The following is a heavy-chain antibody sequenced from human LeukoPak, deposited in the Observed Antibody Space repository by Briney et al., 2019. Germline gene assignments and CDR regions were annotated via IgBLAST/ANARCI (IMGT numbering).Heavy chain of an antibody. J-gene: IGHJ6*03. D-gene: IGHD1-26*01. CDR2: ISTTGGTT. V-gene: IGHV3-23*01. CDR3: AKSQRGYYPRRTYYYYMDV. CDR1: GLTFSSYG. Sequence: GGTLRLSCAASGLTFSSYGMSWVRQAPGRGLEWVSAISTTGGTTYYADSVKGRFTISRDNSKKTLHLQMNSLRAEDTAVYYCAKSQRGYYPRRTYYYYMDVWGKGTTVTVSS.